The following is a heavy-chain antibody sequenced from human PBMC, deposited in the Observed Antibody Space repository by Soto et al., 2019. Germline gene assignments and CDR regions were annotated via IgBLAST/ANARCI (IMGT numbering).Heavy chain of an antibody. CDR3: AEGTLTTDTSLGFY. CDR2: ISYDGSNK. CDR1: GFTFSSYA. V-gene: IGHV3-30-3*02. J-gene: IGHJ4*02. D-gene: IGHD3-22*01. Sequence: GSLRLYCAASGFTFSSYAMHWVRQAPGKGLEWVAVISYDGSNKYYADSVKGRFTISRDNSKNTLYLQMNSLRADDTAVYYFAEGTLTTDTSLGFYWGQGTLVTVSS.